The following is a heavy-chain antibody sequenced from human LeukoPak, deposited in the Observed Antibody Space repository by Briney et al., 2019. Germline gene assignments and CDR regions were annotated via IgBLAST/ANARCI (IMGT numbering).Heavy chain of an antibody. Sequence: SETLSLTCTVSGGSISSHYWSWIRQPPGKGPEWIGYIYYSGSTNYNPSLKSRVTISVDTSKNQFSLKLSSVTAADTAVYYCASSSVEMATPTGYWGQGTLVTVSS. D-gene: IGHD5-24*01. J-gene: IGHJ4*02. CDR2: IYYSGST. V-gene: IGHV4-59*11. CDR3: ASSSVEMATPTGY. CDR1: GGSISSHY.